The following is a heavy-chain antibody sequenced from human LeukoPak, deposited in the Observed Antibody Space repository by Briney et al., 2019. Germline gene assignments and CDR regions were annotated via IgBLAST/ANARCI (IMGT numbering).Heavy chain of an antibody. J-gene: IGHJ4*02. CDR3: ARDRDGYNQFDY. CDR2: INPNSGGT. V-gene: IGHV1-2*02. CDR1: GYTLTGYC. Sequence: GASVKVSCKASGYTLTGYCMHWVRQAPGQGLEWMGWINPNSGGTNYAQKFQGRVTMTRDTSISTAYMELSRLRSDDTAVYYCARDRDGYNQFDYWGQGTLVTVSS. D-gene: IGHD5-12*01.